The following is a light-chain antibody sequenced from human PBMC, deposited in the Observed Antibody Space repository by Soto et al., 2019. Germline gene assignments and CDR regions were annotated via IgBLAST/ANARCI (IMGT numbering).Light chain of an antibody. V-gene: IGKV1-5*01. CDR2: DAS. J-gene: IGKJ1*01. CDR1: QSISSW. CDR3: QQYNSYWT. Sequence: DIQMTQSPSTLSASVGDRVTITCWASQSISSWLAWYQQKPGKAPKLLIYDASSLESGVPSRFSGSGSGTEFTLTIRSLQPEEFATYYCQQYNSYWTFGQGTKVDI.